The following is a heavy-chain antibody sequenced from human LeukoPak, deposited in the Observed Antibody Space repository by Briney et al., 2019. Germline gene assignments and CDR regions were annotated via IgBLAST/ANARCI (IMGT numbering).Heavy chain of an antibody. D-gene: IGHD3-10*01. Sequence: PGGSLRLSCAASGFTFSSYEMNWVRRAPGKGLEWVSYISSSGSTIYYADSVKGRFTISRDNAKNSLFLQMNSLRAEDTAVYYCARKAGGSGIYWHYWGQGTLVTVSS. CDR1: GFTFSSYE. J-gene: IGHJ4*02. V-gene: IGHV3-48*03. CDR2: ISSSGSTI. CDR3: ARKAGGSGIYWHY.